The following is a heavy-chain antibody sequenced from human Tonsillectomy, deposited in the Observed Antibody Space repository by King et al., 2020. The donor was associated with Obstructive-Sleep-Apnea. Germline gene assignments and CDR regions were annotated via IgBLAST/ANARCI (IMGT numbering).Heavy chain of an antibody. D-gene: IGHD3-22*01. CDR3: ARELDDSSGYVFDY. V-gene: IGHV3-74*01. J-gene: IGHJ4*02. CDR1: GFTFSSYC. CDR2: TNGEGSST. Sequence: VQLVESGGGLVQPGGSLRLSCAASGFTFSSYCMHWVRQAPGKGLVWGSRTNGEGSSTSNAGALKGRFTISRDNANNTLYLQMNSPRAEDTAVYYCARELDDSSGYVFDYWGQGTLVTVSS.